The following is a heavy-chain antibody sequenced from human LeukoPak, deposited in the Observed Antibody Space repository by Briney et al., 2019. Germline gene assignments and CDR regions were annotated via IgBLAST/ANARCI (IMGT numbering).Heavy chain of an antibody. D-gene: IGHD2-15*01. CDR2: ISYDGSTK. CDR3: ARDGGAVVVAATVYFHH. Sequence: PGGSLRLSCAASGFTFSSHGMHWVRQAPGKGLEWVAVISYDGSTKYYADSVKGRFTISRDNSKNTLYLQMNSLRPEDTAVYYCARDGGAVVVAATVYFHHWGKGTLVTVSS. J-gene: IGHJ1*01. V-gene: IGHV3-30*03. CDR1: GFTFSSHG.